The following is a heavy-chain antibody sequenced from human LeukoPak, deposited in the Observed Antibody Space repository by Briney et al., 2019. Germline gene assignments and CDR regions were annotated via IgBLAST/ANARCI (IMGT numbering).Heavy chain of an antibody. J-gene: IGHJ4*02. V-gene: IGHV3-21*01. CDR2: ISSSSSYI. CDR3: ARVMHGYSYGLYYFDY. CDR1: GFTFSSYS. Sequence: GGSLRLSCAASGFTFSSYSMNWVRQAPGKGLEWVSSISSSSSYIYYADSVKGRFTISRDNAKDSLYLQMNSLRAEDTAVYYCARVMHGYSYGLYYFDYWGQGTLVTVSS. D-gene: IGHD5-18*01.